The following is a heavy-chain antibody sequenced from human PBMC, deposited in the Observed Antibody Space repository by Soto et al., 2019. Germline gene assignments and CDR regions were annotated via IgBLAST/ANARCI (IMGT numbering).Heavy chain of an antibody. D-gene: IGHD4-4*01. Sequence: SETLSLTCTVSGGSISSGGYYWSWIRQHPGKGLEWIGYIYYSGSTYYNPSLKSRVTISVDRSKNQFSLKLSSVTAADTAVYYCARTRLHLFDPWGQGTLVTVSS. CDR1: GGSISSGGYY. CDR3: ARTRLHLFDP. J-gene: IGHJ5*02. V-gene: IGHV4-31*03. CDR2: IYYSGST.